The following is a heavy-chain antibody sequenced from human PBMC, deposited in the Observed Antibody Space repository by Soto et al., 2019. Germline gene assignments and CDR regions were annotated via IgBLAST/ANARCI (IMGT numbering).Heavy chain of an antibody. V-gene: IGHV4-34*01. Sequence: SETLSLTCTVSGGSIISYYWSWIRQPPGKGLEWIGEINHSGSTNYNPSLKSRVTISVDTSKNQFSLKLSSVTAADTAVYYCARKEYQLLFSFDYWGQGTLVTVSS. CDR2: INHSGST. CDR3: ARKEYQLLFSFDY. D-gene: IGHD2-2*01. J-gene: IGHJ4*02. CDR1: GGSIISYY.